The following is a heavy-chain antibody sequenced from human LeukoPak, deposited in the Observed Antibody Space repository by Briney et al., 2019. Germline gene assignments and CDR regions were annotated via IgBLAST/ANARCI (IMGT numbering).Heavy chain of an antibody. D-gene: IGHD5-12*01. CDR2: ISSSGGST. CDR1: GLTFSSCE. J-gene: IGHJ4*02. Sequence: GGSLRLSCAVSGLTFSSCEMNWVRQAPGKGLEWVSSISSSGGSTYYADSVKGRFTISRDNSKTTLYLQMNSLRAEETAVYFCAKDFGSRGYTFWGQGTLVTVSS. CDR3: AKDFGSRGYTF. V-gene: IGHV3-23*01.